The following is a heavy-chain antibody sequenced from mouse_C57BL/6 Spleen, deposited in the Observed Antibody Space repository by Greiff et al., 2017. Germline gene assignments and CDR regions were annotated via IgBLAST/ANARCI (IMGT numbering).Heavy chain of an antibody. V-gene: IGHV7-3*01. Sequence: EVMLVESGGGLVQPGGSLSLSCAASGFTFTDYYMSWVRQPPGKALEWLGFIRNKANGYTTEYSAYVKGRFTISRDNSQSIRYLQMNALRAEDSATYYCARNDGYYRGAMDYWGQGTSVTVSS. J-gene: IGHJ4*01. CDR3: ARNDGYYRGAMDY. CDR1: GFTFTDYY. CDR2: IRNKANGYTT. D-gene: IGHD2-3*01.